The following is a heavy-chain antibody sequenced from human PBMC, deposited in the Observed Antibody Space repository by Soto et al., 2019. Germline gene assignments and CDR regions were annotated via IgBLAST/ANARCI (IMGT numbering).Heavy chain of an antibody. J-gene: IGHJ3*02. D-gene: IGHD3-22*01. CDR3: ATASVYDFENSNYYRDAFDI. CDR2: MYPDDSDI. Sequence: GESLKISCKGSGYRFTTSWIAWVRQMPGKGLEWMAIMYPDDSDIRYSPSFEAHVTISADKSTSTAFLQWSSLKASDTAMHYCATASVYDFENSNYYRDAFDIWGQGTLVTVSS. CDR1: GYRFTTSW. V-gene: IGHV5-51*01.